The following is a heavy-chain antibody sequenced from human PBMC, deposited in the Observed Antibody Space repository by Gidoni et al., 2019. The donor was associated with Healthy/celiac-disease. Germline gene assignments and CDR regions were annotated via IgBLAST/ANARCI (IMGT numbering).Heavy chain of an antibody. CDR2: IGGSGGST. D-gene: IGHD3-3*01. Sequence: EVQLLESGGGLVQPGASLRLSCAASGFTFSSYAMSWVRQAPGKGLEWVSAIGGSGGSTYYADSVKGRFTISRDNSKNTLYLQMNSLRAEDTAVYYCAKRTDDFWSGLINYWGQGTLVTVSS. CDR3: AKRTDDFWSGLINY. V-gene: IGHV3-23*01. CDR1: GFTFSSYA. J-gene: IGHJ4*02.